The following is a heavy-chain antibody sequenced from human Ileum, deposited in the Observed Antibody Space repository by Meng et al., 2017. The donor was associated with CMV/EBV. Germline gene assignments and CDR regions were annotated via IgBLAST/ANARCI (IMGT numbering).Heavy chain of an antibody. CDR2: IYTSGST. V-gene: IGHV4-4*07. CDR3: ARARHYSNLDY. CDR1: GGSISSYY. Sequence: GSLRLSCTVSGGSISSYYWSWIRQPAGKGLEWIGRIYTSGSTNYNPSLKSRVTISVDTSKNQFSLKLSSVTAADTAVYYCARARHYSNLDYWGQGTLVTVSS. J-gene: IGHJ4*02. D-gene: IGHD4-11*01.